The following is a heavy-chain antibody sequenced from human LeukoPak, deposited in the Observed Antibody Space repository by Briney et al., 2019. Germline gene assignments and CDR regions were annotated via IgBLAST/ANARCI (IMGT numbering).Heavy chain of an antibody. D-gene: IGHD6-19*01. V-gene: IGHV3-30-3*01. CDR3: ARDRGTAVVAKRNYYYAMDV. CDR2: ISYDGSNK. Sequence: QPGRSLRLSCAASGFTFSSYAMHWVRQAPGKGLEWVAVISYDGSNKYYADSVKGRFTISRDNSKNTLYLQMNSLRAEDTAVYYCARDRGTAVVAKRNYYYAMDVWGQGTTVTVSS. J-gene: IGHJ6*02. CDR1: GFTFSSYA.